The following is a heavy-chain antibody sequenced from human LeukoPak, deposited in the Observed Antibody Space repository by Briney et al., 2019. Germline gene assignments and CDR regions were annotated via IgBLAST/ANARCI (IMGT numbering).Heavy chain of an antibody. V-gene: IGHV3-74*01. D-gene: IGHD3-16*01. Sequence: GGSLRLSCAASGFTFSSYWMHWVRQAPGKGLVWVSRINSDGSSTSTSYADSVKGRFIISRDNAKNTLYLQMNSLRAEDTAVYYCARELPRIGGQTDASDIWGQGTMVTVS. CDR3: ARELPRIGGQTDASDI. CDR1: GFTFSSYW. CDR2: INSDGSSTST. J-gene: IGHJ3*02.